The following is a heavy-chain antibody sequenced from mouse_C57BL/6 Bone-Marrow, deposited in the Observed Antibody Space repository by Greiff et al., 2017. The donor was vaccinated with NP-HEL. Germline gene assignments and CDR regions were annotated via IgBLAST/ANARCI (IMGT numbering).Heavy chain of an antibody. CDR1: GYTFTSYG. CDR2: IYPRSGNT. D-gene: IGHD1-1*01. J-gene: IGHJ2*01. V-gene: IGHV1-81*01. CDR3: ARGGGYYYGSSFLFDY. Sequence: SGAELARPGASVKLSCKASGYTFTSYGISWVKQRTGQGLEWIGEIYPRSGNTYYNEKFKGKATLTADKSSSTAYMGLRSLTSEDSAVYFCARGGGYYYGSSFLFDYWGQGTTLTVSS.